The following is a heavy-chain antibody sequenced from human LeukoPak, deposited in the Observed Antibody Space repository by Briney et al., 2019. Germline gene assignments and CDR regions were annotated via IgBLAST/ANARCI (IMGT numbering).Heavy chain of an antibody. CDR1: GFTFSSYG. D-gene: IGHD3-16*01. V-gene: IGHV3-33*06. Sequence: PGRSLRLSCAASGFTFSSYGMHWVRQAPGKGLEWVAVIWYDGSNKYYADSVKGRFTISRDNSKNTLYLQMNSLRAEDTAVYYCAKDLVYDSFDYWGQGTLVTVSS. CDR3: AKDLVYDSFDY. J-gene: IGHJ4*02. CDR2: IWYDGSNK.